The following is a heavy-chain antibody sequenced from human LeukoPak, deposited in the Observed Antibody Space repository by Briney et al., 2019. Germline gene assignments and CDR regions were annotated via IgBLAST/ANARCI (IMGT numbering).Heavy chain of an antibody. CDR2: ISAYNGNT. CDR1: GYTFTIYG. V-gene: IGHV1-18*01. CDR3: ATDDIAVAGTNFDY. D-gene: IGHD6-19*01. Sequence: ASVTVSFKSSGYTFTIYGISWVRQAPGQGLEWMGWISAYNGNTNYAHHLQGRVTMTTDTSTSTAYMELRSLISDDTAVYFCATDDIAVAGTNFDYWGQGTLVTVSS. J-gene: IGHJ4*02.